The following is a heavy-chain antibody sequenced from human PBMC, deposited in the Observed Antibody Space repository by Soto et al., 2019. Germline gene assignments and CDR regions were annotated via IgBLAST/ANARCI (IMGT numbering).Heavy chain of an antibody. J-gene: IGHJ4*02. D-gene: IGHD5-18*01. V-gene: IGHV5-51*01. Sequence: PEESLEVSCKASGYRFTTYWIAWVRQMPGKGLEWMGIIYPGDSDTRYSPSFQGQVTISVDKSTSTAYLQWSSLKASDTAMYYCARRVYGYSYTDWGQGTLVTVSS. CDR3: ARRVYGYSYTD. CDR2: IYPGDSDT. CDR1: GYRFTTYW.